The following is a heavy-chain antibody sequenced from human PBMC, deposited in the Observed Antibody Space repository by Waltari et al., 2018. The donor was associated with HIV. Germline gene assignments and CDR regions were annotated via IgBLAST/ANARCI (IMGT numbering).Heavy chain of an antibody. Sequence: EVQLVESGGGLIQTGGSLRLSCAASGFTVSSNYMSWVRQAPGKGLECVSVIYTAGRTSYADSVKGRFTISRDTSNNTLHLQMNSLRAEDTAIYYCARDLGDAPNYGGFDYWGQGTLVTVSS. CDR1: GFTVSSNY. V-gene: IGHV3-53*01. J-gene: IGHJ4*02. CDR2: IYTAGRT. CDR3: ARDLGDAPNYGGFDY. D-gene: IGHD3-16*01.